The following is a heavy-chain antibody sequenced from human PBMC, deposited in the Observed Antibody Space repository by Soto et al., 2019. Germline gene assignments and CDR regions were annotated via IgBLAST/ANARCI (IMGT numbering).Heavy chain of an antibody. CDR3: ARAECSSPDCLTAYYSYGLDV. V-gene: IGHV3-48*03. J-gene: IGHJ6*02. CDR1: GFTFSNFE. CDR2: INTAGSTK. Sequence: GGSLRLSCATSGFTFSNFEMHWVRQAPGKGLEWVSYINTAGSTKYYAESVKGRFTISRDNARNSLFLQMNSLRAEDTAVYYCARAECSSPDCLTAYYSYGLDVWGQGSTVTVSS. D-gene: IGHD3-9*01.